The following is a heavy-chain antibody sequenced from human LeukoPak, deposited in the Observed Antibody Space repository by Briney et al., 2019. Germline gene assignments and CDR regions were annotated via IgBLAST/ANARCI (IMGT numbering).Heavy chain of an antibody. CDR3: ARTFSESYYYYGMDV. J-gene: IGHJ6*02. CDR1: GGSISSYY. Sequence: SETLSLTCTVSGGSISSYYWSWIRQPPGKGLEWIGYVYYSGRTNYNPSLKSRVTISVDTSKNQFSLKLSSVTAADTAVYYCARTFSESYYYYGMDVWGQGTTVTVSS. CDR2: VYYSGRT. V-gene: IGHV4-59*01. D-gene: IGHD1-26*01.